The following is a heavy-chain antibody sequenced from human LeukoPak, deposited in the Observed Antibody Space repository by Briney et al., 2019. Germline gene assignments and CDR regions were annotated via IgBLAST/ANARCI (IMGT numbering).Heavy chain of an antibody. CDR2: IYYSGST. CDR3: ALGSGTPPAFDI. J-gene: IGHJ3*02. CDR1: GGSISSSSYY. D-gene: IGHD3-10*01. V-gene: IGHV4-39*07. Sequence: SETLSLTCTVSGGSISSSSYYWGWIRQPPGKGLEWIGSIYYSGSTYYNPSLKSRVTISVDTSKNQFSLKLSSVTAADTAVYYCALGSGTPPAFDIWGQGTMVTVSS.